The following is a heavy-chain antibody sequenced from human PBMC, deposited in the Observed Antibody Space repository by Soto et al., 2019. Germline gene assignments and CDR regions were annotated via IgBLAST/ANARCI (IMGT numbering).Heavy chain of an antibody. J-gene: IGHJ4*02. D-gene: IGHD5-12*01. V-gene: IGHV3-23*01. CDR2: LSGSGGST. CDR3: AKDSGYDHTD. CDR1: GFTFDSSG. Sequence: EVQLLESGGGLVQPGGSLRLSCAASGFTFDSSGMSWVRQAPGKGLEWISGLSGSGGSTYYADSVKGRFTISRDTSKSTLYLQMHSLRVEDTAVYYCAKDSGYDHTDWGQGTLVTVSS.